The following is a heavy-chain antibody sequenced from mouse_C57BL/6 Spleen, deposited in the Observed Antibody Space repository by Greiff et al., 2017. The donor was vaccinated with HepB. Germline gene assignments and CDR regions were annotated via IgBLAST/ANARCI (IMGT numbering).Heavy chain of an antibody. CDR1: GFTFSDAW. CDR3: TRQGYDGYTAWFAY. CDR2: IRNKANNHAT. D-gene: IGHD2-3*01. V-gene: IGHV6-6*01. Sequence: EVMLVESGGGLVQPGGSMKLSCAASGFTFSDAWMDWVRQSPEKGLEWVAEIRNKANNHATYYAESVKGRFTISRDDSKSSVYLQMNSLRAEDTGIYYCTRQGYDGYTAWFAYWGQGTLVTVSA. J-gene: IGHJ3*01.